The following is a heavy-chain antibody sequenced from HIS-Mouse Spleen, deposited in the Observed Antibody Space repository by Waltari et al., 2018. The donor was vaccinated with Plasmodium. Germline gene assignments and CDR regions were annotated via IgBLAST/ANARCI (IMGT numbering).Heavy chain of an antibody. Sequence: QVQLQQWGAGLLKPSETLSLTCAVYGGSFSGYYWSWIRQPPGKGLEWIGEINHSGSTNYNPSLKSRVTISVDTSKNQFSLKLSSVTAADTAVYYCARGSRPYFDLWGRGTLVTVSS. CDR3: ARGSRPYFDL. V-gene: IGHV4-34*01. CDR1: GGSFSGYY. CDR2: INHSGST. J-gene: IGHJ2*01.